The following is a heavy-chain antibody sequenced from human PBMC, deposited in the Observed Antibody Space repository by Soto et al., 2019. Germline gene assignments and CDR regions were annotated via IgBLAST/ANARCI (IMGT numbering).Heavy chain of an antibody. CDR3: ARGGLSTRTFDY. CDR2: IYPSDIDT. V-gene: IGHV5-51*01. Sequence: YLKVACKCSGDNSAGDCIAWVRQMPVKGLELMAIIYPSDIDTRYRKSFQGQVTMSADKSISSAYLQWSSLRASDTAMYYCARGGLSTRTFDYWGQGTPVPVSS. CDR1: GDNSAGDC. D-gene: IGHD1-1*01. J-gene: IGHJ4*02.